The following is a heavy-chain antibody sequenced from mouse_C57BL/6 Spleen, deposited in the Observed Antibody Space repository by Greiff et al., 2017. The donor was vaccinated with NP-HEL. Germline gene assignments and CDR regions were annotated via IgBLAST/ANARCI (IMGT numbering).Heavy chain of an antibody. Sequence: QVQLQQSGAELARPGASVKLSCKASGYTFTSYGISWVKQRPGQGLEWIGEIYPRSGNTYYNEKFKGKATLTADKSSSTAYMELRSLTSEDSAVYFCARKESEGFAYWGQGTLVTVSA. D-gene: IGHD6-2*01. CDR1: GYTFTSYG. J-gene: IGHJ3*01. CDR3: ARKESEGFAY. CDR2: IYPRSGNT. V-gene: IGHV1-81*01.